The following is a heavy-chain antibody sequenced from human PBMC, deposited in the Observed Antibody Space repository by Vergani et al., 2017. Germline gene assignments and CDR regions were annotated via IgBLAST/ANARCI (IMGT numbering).Heavy chain of an antibody. Sequence: EVQLVESGGGLVQPGRSLRLSCAASGFTFSSYAMSWVRQAPGKGLEWVSAISGSGGSTYYADSVKGRFTISRDNSKNTLYLQRNSLRAEDTAVYYCARVYCSSTSCYWDYWGQGTLVTVSS. CDR3: ARVYCSSTSCYWDY. V-gene: IGHV3-23*04. D-gene: IGHD2-2*01. J-gene: IGHJ4*02. CDR2: ISGSGGST. CDR1: GFTFSSYA.